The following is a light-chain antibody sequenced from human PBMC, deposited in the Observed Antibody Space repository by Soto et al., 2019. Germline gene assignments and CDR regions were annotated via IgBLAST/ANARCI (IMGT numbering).Light chain of an antibody. CDR2: AAS. Sequence: DSQMTQSPSSLSASVGERVTITCRASQGISTYLAWYQQKPWKVPELLIYAASTLHSGVPSRFSGSGSGTDFTLTISSLQPEDVATYYCQKYYSVPLTFGPGTKVEIK. CDR3: QKYYSVPLT. J-gene: IGKJ3*01. V-gene: IGKV1-27*01. CDR1: QGISTY.